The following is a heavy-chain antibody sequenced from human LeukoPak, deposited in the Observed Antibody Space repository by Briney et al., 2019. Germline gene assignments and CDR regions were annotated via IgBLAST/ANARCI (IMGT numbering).Heavy chain of an antibody. CDR1: GLPFSSYW. V-gene: IGHV3-74*01. CDR2: INSDGSST. Sequence: GGSLRLSCEASGLPFSSYWMHWVRQAPGKGLVWVSRINSDGSSTSYADSVKGRFTISRDNAKNTLYLQMNSLRAEDTAVYYCARVGGYSYDDAFDIWGQGTMVTVSS. J-gene: IGHJ3*02. D-gene: IGHD5-18*01. CDR3: ARVGGYSYDDAFDI.